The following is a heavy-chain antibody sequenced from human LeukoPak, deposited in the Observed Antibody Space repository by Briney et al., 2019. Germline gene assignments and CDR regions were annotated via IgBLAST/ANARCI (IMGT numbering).Heavy chain of an antibody. V-gene: IGHV4-59*02. CDR2: IYYSGST. J-gene: IGHJ6*02. CDR1: GGSVSSYY. CDR3: ARDNWNYGSSMDV. D-gene: IGHD1-7*01. Sequence: SETLSLTCTVSGGSVSSYYWSWIRQPPGKGLEWIGYIYYSGSTNYNPSLKSRVTISVDTPKNQFSLKLSSVTAADTAVYHCARDNWNYGSSMDVWGQGTTVTVSS.